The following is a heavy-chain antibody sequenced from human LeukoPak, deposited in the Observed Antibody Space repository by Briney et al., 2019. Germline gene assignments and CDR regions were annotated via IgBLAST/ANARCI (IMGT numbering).Heavy chain of an antibody. J-gene: IGHJ4*02. CDR1: GFTFSSYE. Sequence: GGSLRLSCEASGFTFSSYEMNWVRHAPGKGLEWVSYISSSGSTIYYADSVKGRFTISRDNAKHSLYLQMNSLRAEDTAVYYCARGVAVAGSYFDYWGQGTLVTVSS. D-gene: IGHD6-19*01. V-gene: IGHV3-48*03. CDR3: ARGVAVAGSYFDY. CDR2: ISSSGSTI.